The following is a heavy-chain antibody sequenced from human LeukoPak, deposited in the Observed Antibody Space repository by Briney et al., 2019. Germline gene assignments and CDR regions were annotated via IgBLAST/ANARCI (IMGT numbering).Heavy chain of an antibody. CDR1: GYTFTSYH. D-gene: IGHD3-22*01. V-gene: IGHV1-46*01. CDR2: ISPSGGST. Sequence: ASVKVSCKASGYTFTSYHMHWVRQAPGQGLEWMGIISPSGGSTSYAQKFQGRVTMTRDTSTSTVYMELSSLRSEDTAVYYCARGRYYYDSSGFNWFDPWGQGTLVTVSS. J-gene: IGHJ5*02. CDR3: ARGRYYYDSSGFNWFDP.